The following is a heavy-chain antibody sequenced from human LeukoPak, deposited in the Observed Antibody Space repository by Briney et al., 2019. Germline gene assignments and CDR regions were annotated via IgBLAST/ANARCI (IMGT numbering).Heavy chain of an antibody. J-gene: IGHJ2*01. CDR3: ARDPSGGFRWYFDL. Sequence: SQTLSLICAISGDSVSSSSATWNWIRQSPSRGLEWLGRTYYKSKWYNDYAVSVKSRITISPDTSRNQFSLQLNSATPEDTAVYYCARDPSGGFRWYFDLWGRGTLVTVSS. V-gene: IGHV6-1*01. D-gene: IGHD2-15*01. CDR1: GDSVSSSSAT. CDR2: TYYKSKWYN.